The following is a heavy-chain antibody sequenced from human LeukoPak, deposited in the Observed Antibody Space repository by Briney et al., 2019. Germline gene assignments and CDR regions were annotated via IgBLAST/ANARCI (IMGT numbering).Heavy chain of an antibody. CDR3: ARGPSGYSSS. CDR2: ISSDGTIT. CDR1: GFTFRTYW. D-gene: IGHD3-22*01. Sequence: PGGSLRLSCAASGFTFRTYWMHWVRQAPGKGLVWVSRISSDGTITSYADSVKGRFTISRDNGMNTLYLQMNSLRAEDTAVYYCARGPSGYSSSWGQGTLVTVSS. J-gene: IGHJ5*02. V-gene: IGHV3-74*01.